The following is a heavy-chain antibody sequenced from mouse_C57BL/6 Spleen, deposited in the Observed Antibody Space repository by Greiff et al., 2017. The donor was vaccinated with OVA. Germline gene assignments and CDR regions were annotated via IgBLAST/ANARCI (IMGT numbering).Heavy chain of an antibody. CDR1: GFSLTSYG. V-gene: IGHV2-5*01. CDR3: AKNRRDEGFYWYFDV. Sequence: QVQLKESGPGLVQPSQSLSITCTVSGFSLTSYGVHWVRQSPGKGLEWLGVIWRGGSTDYNAAFMSRLSITKDNSKSQVFFKMNSLQADDTAIYYCAKNRRDEGFYWYFDVWGTGTTVTVSS. J-gene: IGHJ1*03. D-gene: IGHD3-3*01. CDR2: IWRGGST.